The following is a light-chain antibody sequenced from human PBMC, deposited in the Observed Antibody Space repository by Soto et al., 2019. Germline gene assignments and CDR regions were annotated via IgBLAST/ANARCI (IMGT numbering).Light chain of an antibody. Sequence: QSALTQPASVSASPGQSITISCTGTSSDIGAYNSVSWYQQLPGKAPQLMIYDVSFRPSGISSRFSGSKSGNTASLTISGLRPDDDADYYCASYTTASIRVFGGGTKLTVL. CDR3: ASYTTASIRV. CDR1: SSDIGAYNS. V-gene: IGLV2-14*03. J-gene: IGLJ2*01. CDR2: DVS.